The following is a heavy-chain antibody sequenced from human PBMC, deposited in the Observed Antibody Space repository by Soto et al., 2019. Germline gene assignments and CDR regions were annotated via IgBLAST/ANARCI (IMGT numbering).Heavy chain of an antibody. CDR2: ISSDGNSD. J-gene: IGHJ4*02. D-gene: IGHD4-4*01. CDR1: GFNFRTYA. CDR3: AKEISTDITTNFDH. Sequence: QVQLVESGGGAVQPGTSLRLSCVASGFNFRTYAMHWVRQAPGKGLEWMAVISSDGNSDWYADSMKGRFTISRDNSKDTLYLQMNSLRLEDTADYYCAKEISTDITTNFDHWGQGTLVTVSS. V-gene: IGHV3-30*18.